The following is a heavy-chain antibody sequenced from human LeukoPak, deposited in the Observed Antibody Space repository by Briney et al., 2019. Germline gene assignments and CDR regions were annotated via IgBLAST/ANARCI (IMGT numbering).Heavy chain of an antibody. J-gene: IGHJ4*02. CDR2: IEGDGNRI. CDR1: GFTLSAYW. Sequence: PGGSLRLSCAASGFTLSAYWMHWVRQAPGKGLMWVSRIEGDGNRITYADTVKGRFTISRDNAKNTLFLQMDSLRPEDTAVYYCVRSLRSADFWGQGTLVTVSS. CDR3: VRSLRSADF. V-gene: IGHV3-74*01.